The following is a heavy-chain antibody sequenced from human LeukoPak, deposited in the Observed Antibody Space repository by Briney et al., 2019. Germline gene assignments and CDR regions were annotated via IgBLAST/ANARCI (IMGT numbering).Heavy chain of an antibody. J-gene: IGHJ4*02. CDR3: ARSLGGYDY. V-gene: IGHV3-11*01. CDR1: GFTFNDYY. Sequence: ARTLRLSCAASGFTFNDYYMSWIRQAQGQGLEWVSYISSSGSTIYYADSVKGRFTISRDNAKNSLYLQMNSLRAEDTAVYYCARSLGGYDYWGQATLVTVSS. D-gene: IGHD1-26*01. CDR2: ISSSGSTI.